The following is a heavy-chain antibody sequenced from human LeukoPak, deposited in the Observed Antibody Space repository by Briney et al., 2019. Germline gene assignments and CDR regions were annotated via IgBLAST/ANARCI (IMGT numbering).Heavy chain of an antibody. D-gene: IGHD4-17*01. J-gene: IGHJ5*02. CDR3: TKKRTTSVTDWFDP. CDR2: ISGIGTTT. CDR1: GFTFSSYA. Sequence: EGSLRLSCTASGFTFSSYAMTRVRQAPGKGLECVSVISGIGTTTYYADSAKGRSTISRDNSKNTLFLQMNSLRVEDTATYYCTKKRTTSVTDWFDPWGQGTLVTVSS. V-gene: IGHV3-23*01.